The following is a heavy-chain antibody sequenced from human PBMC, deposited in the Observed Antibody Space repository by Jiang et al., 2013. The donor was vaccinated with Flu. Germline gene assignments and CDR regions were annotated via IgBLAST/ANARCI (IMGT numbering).Heavy chain of an antibody. CDR3: ARQSYNWNYGAPLDY. CDR2: IYSSGSA. J-gene: IGHJ4*02. D-gene: IGHD1-7*01. Sequence: GSGLVKPSETLSLICTVSGGSISSSSYYWGWIRQPPGKGLEWTGSIYSSGSAYYNPPLNSRVTISVDTSKNQFSLKLRSVTAADTAVYYCARQSYNWNYGAPLDYWGQGPWSP. CDR1: GGSISSSSYY. V-gene: IGHV4-39*01.